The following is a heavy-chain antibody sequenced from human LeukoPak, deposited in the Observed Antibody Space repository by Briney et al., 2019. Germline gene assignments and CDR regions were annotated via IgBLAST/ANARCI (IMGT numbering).Heavy chain of an antibody. J-gene: IGHJ4*02. CDR2: ISSSSSYI. CDR1: GFTFSSYS. D-gene: IGHD4-23*01. Sequence: PGGSLKLSCAASGFTFSSYSMTWVRQAPGKGLKWVSSISSSSSYIYYADSVKGRFTISRDNAKNSLYLQMNSLRAEDTAVYYCASSLRWASDYWGQGTLVTVSS. CDR3: ASSLRWASDY. V-gene: IGHV3-21*01.